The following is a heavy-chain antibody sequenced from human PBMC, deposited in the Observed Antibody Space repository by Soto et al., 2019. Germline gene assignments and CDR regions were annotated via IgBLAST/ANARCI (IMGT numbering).Heavy chain of an antibody. J-gene: IGHJ4*02. CDR1: GFTFSSYA. V-gene: IGHV3-23*01. D-gene: IGHD2-2*01. CDR2: ISGSGGST. Sequence: HPGGSLRLSCAASGFTFSSYAMSWVRQAPGKGLEWVSAISGSGGSTYYADSVKGRFTISRDNSKNTLYLQMNSLRAEDTAVYYCAKTPYCSSTSCYWYFDYWGQGTLVTVSS. CDR3: AKTPYCSSTSCYWYFDY.